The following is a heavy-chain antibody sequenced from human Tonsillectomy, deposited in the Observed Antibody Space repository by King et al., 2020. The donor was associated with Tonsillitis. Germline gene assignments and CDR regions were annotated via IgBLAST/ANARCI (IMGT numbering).Heavy chain of an antibody. Sequence: VQLVESGGGVVQPGRSLRLSCAASGFIFSHYAMHWVRQAPGKGLDWVAVISYDGSNKNYADSVKGRLTISRDDSKNTLYLQMNSLRGEDTAVYYCARDSPPDYWGQGTLVTVSS. V-gene: IGHV3-30*04. CDR3: ARDSPPDY. CDR1: GFIFSHYA. CDR2: ISYDGSNK. J-gene: IGHJ4*02.